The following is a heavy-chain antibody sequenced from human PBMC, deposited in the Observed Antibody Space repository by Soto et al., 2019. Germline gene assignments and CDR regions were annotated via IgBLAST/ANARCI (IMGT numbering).Heavy chain of an antibody. V-gene: IGHV4-61*08. J-gene: IGHJ4*02. CDR1: GGSVSSGGYY. D-gene: IGHD3-10*01. Sequence: QVQLQESGPGLVKPSETLSLTCSVSGGSVSSGGYYWSWIRQPPGKGLEWIGCIYYSGSTDYNPSLKRRVTMSLDKSKNQFSLKLNSVTAADTAVYFCARAGSYRYFDYWGQETLVTVSS. CDR3: ARAGSYRYFDY. CDR2: IYYSGST.